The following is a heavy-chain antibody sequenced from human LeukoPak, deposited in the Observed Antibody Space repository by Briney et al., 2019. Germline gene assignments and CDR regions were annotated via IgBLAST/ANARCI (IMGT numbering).Heavy chain of an antibody. J-gene: IGHJ4*02. V-gene: IGHV3-23*01. D-gene: IGHD3-22*01. Sequence: GGSLRLSCAASGFTFSSYAMSWVRQAPGKGLEWVSAISGSGGSTYYADSVKGRFTISGDNSKNTLYLQMNSLRAEDTAVYYCAKASAMIVVVSKHFDYWGQGTLVTVSS. CDR3: AKASAMIVVVSKHFDY. CDR1: GFTFSSYA. CDR2: ISGSGGST.